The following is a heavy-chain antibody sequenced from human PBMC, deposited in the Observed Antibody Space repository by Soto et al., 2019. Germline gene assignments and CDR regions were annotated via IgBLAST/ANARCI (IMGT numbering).Heavy chain of an antibody. V-gene: IGHV3-11*01. CDR1: GFTFSDYY. D-gene: IGHD3-3*01. CDR3: AKFVYDFWSGYYRTGAFDI. CDR2: ISSSGSTI. Sequence: GESLKISCAASGFTFSDYYMSWIRQAPGKGLEWVSYISSSGSTIYYADSVKGPFTISRENAKNSLYLQMNSLRAEDTAVYYCAKFVYDFWSGYYRTGAFDIWGQGTMVTVSS. J-gene: IGHJ3*02.